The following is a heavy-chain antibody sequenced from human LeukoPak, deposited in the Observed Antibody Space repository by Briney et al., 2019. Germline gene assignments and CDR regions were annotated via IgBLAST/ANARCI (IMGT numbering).Heavy chain of an antibody. Sequence: GGSLRLSCEASGCTFSVYAMTWVRQAPGKGLEWVSSIGSDNKPHYSESVKGRFAISRDNSKSMLFLQLNSLRAEDTALYYCARYLHYYVAMDVWGQGTTVTVSS. J-gene: IGHJ6*02. CDR3: ARYLHYYVAMDV. CDR1: GCTFSVYA. CDR2: IGSDNKP. D-gene: IGHD3-10*02. V-gene: IGHV3-23*05.